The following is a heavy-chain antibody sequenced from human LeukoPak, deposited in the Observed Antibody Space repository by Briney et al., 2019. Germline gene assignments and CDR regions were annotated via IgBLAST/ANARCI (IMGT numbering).Heavy chain of an antibody. CDR2: IYSSGST. CDR3: ARTKGGYEFLLDY. CDR1: GGSISSYY. V-gene: IGHV4-4*07. Sequence: PSETPSLTCTVSGGSISSYYWSWIRRPAGKGLEWIGRIYSSGSTNYNPSLKSRVIMSVDTSKNQFSLKLSSVTAADTAVYYCARTKGGYEFLLDYWGQGTLVTVSS. J-gene: IGHJ4*02. D-gene: IGHD5-12*01.